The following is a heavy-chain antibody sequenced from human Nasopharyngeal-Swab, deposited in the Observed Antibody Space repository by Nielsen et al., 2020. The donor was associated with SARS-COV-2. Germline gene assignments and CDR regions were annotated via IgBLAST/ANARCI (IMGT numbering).Heavy chain of an antibody. CDR2: INPSGGST. J-gene: IGHJ6*02. D-gene: IGHD3/OR15-3a*01. Sequence: ASVKVSCKASGYTFTSYYMHWVRQAPRQGLEWMGIINPSGGSTSYAQKFQGRVTMTRDTSTSTVYMELSSLRSEDTAVYYCARDEVGTGYWTGYGMDVWGQGTTVTVPS. CDR1: GYTFTSYY. CDR3: ARDEVGTGYWTGYGMDV. V-gene: IGHV1-46*01.